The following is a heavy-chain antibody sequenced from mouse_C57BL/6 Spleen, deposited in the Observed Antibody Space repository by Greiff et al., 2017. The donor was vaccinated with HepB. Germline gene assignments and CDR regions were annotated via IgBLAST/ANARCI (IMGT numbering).Heavy chain of an antibody. V-gene: IGHV5-16*01. D-gene: IGHD2-2*01. Sequence: EVPLVESEGGLVQPGSSMKLSCTASGFTFSDYYMAWVRQVPEKGLEWVANINYDGSSTYYLDSLKSRFIISRDNAKNILYLQMSSLKSEDTATDYCARSWLRDYAMDYWGQGTSVTVSS. J-gene: IGHJ4*01. CDR2: INYDGSST. CDR3: ARSWLRDYAMDY. CDR1: GFTFSDYY.